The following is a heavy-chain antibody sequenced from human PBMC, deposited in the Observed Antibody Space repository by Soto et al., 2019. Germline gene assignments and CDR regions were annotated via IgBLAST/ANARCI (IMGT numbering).Heavy chain of an antibody. CDR1: GFTFSSYW. J-gene: IGHJ6*02. V-gene: IGHV3-7*03. CDR2: IKQDGSEK. Sequence: PGGSLRLSCAASGFTFSSYWMSWVRQAPGKGLEWVANIKQDGSEKYYADSVKGRFTISRDNAKNSLYLQMNSLRAEDTAVYYCARESGLGATNYCYFYGMDAWGQGTTVSVS. D-gene: IGHD1-26*01. CDR3: ARESGLGATNYCYFYGMDA.